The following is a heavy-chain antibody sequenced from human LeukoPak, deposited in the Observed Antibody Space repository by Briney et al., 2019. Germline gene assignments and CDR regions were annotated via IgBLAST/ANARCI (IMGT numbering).Heavy chain of an antibody. CDR1: GYTFTSYG. J-gene: IGHJ5*02. D-gene: IGHD3-9*01. Sequence: GASVKVSCKASGYTFTSYGISWVRQAPGQGLEWMGWISGYNGNTNYAQKLQGRVAMTTDTSTSTAYMELRSLRSDDTAVYYCARVLYYDILTGYYNWFDPWGQGTLVTVSS. CDR3: ARVLYYDILTGYYNWFDP. V-gene: IGHV1-18*01. CDR2: ISGYNGNT.